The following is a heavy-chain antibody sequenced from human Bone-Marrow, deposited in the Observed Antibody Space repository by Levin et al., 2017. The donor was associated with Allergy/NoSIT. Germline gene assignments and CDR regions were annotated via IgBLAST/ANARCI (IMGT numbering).Heavy chain of an antibody. V-gene: IGHV3-21*01. CDR1: GFIFSSYR. CDR3: ARDFPDDYFASGSYYDY. CDR2: ISGSRSYI. J-gene: IGHJ4*01. D-gene: IGHD3-10*01. Sequence: GESLKISCAASGFIFSSYRMNWVRQAPGKGLEWVSSISGSRSYIYYADSVKGRFTISRDNARDSLYLQMNSLRAEDTALYYCARDFPDDYFASGSYYDYWGHGTLVTVSS.